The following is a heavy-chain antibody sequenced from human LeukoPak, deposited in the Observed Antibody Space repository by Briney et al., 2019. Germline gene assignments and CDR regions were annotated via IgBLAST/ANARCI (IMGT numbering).Heavy chain of an antibody. CDR2: ISWNSGSI. D-gene: IGHD1-7*01. CDR3: ANAKLRGGYYFDY. V-gene: IGHV3-9*01. J-gene: IGHJ4*02. Sequence: PGGSLRLSCAASGFTFDDYAMHWVRQAPGKGLEWVSGISWNSGSIGYADSVKGRFTISRDNAKNSLYLQMNSLRAEDTALYYCANAKLRGGYYFDYWGQGTLVTVSS. CDR1: GFTFDDYA.